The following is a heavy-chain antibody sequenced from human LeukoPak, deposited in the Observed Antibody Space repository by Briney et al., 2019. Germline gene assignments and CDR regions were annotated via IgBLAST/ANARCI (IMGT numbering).Heavy chain of an antibody. Sequence: GGSLRLSCAASGFTFSSYWMSWVRQAPGKGLEWVANIKQDGSEEYYVDSVKGRFTISRDNAKKSLYLHMSSLRVEDTAVYFCGRLRSLDQWGQGTLVTVSS. V-gene: IGHV3-7*01. CDR3: GRLRSLDQ. CDR2: IKQDGSEE. CDR1: GFTFSSYW. J-gene: IGHJ4*02. D-gene: IGHD5-24*01.